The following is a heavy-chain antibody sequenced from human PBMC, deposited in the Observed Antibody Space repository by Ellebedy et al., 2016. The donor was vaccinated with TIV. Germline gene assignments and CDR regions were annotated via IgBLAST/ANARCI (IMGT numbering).Heavy chain of an antibody. CDR3: ARGSRVLRYFDWFLDPDAFDI. Sequence: SETLSLXXAVSGYSISSGYYWSWIRQPAGKGLEWIGRIYTSGSTNYNPSLKSRVTMSVDTSKNQFSLKLSSVTAADTAVYYCARGSRVLRYFDWFLDPDAFDIWGQGTMVTVSS. D-gene: IGHD3-9*01. CDR2: IYTSGST. V-gene: IGHV4-4*07. J-gene: IGHJ3*02. CDR1: GYSISSGYY.